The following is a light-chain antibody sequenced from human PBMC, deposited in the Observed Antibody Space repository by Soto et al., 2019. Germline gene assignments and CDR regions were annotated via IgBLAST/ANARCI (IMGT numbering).Light chain of an antibody. CDR1: QSFRGR. J-gene: IGKJ5*01. Sequence: SQSTGTLSVSPGDRVTRSCRASQSFRGRLAWYQQKPGQAPRLLIYDAYNRATGIPPRFSGSGSGTDFTLTISSLQPEDSAVYYCQQRNMLPNTFGQGTRLDIK. CDR2: DAY. CDR3: QQRNMLPNT. V-gene: IGKV3-11*01.